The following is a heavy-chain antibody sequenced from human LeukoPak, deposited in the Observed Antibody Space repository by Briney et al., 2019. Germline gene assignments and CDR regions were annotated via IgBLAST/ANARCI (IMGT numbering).Heavy chain of an antibody. J-gene: IGHJ6*03. CDR1: GGTFSSYA. CDR2: IIPIFGTA. D-gene: IGHD3-22*01. CDR3: GRDNYYDNGSDYYYYMDV. Sequence: SVKVSCKASGGTFSSYAISWVRQAPGQGLEWMGGIIPIFGTANYAQKFQGRVTITTDESTSTAYMELSSLRSEDTAVYYCGRDNYYDNGSDYYYYMDVWGKGTTVTVSS. V-gene: IGHV1-69*05.